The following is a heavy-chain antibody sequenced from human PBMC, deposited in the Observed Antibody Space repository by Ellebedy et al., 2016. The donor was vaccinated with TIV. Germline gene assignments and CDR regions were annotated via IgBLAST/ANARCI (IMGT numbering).Heavy chain of an antibody. CDR2: ISFGVGNT. J-gene: IGHJ4*01. CDR3: AKGCGGSCYWEAY. CDR1: GFTFSNYV. Sequence: PGGSLRLSCAASGFTFSNYVMSWVRQAPGKGLEWVSSISFGVGNTYYADSVKGRFTISRDNSKNTPYLQLNSLRAEDTAVYYCAKGCGGSCYWEAYWGHGTLVTFSS. D-gene: IGHD2-15*01. V-gene: IGHV3-23*01.